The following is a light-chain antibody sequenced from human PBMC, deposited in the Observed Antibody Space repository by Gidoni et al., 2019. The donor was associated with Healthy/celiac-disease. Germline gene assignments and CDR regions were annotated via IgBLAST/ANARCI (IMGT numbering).Light chain of an antibody. Sequence: VLTQSPGTLSLSPGERAILSCRASQSVSSSYVAWYQQKPGQAPRLLSYGASSRATGIPDRFSGSGSGTDFTLNISRLEPEDVAVYYCQQYGSSLLTFGGGTKVEIK. CDR3: QQYGSSLLT. CDR2: GAS. CDR1: QSVSSSY. J-gene: IGKJ4*01. V-gene: IGKV3-20*01.